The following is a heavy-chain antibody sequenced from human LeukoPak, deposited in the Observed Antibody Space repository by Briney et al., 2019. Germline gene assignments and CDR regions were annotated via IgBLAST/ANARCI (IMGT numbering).Heavy chain of an antibody. CDR3: TTDLGSYYPL. Sequence: GGSLRLSCAASGFTFSSYWMSWIRQAPGKGLEWVGRIKSKTDGGTTDYAAPVKGRFTISRDDSKNTLYLQMNSLKTEDTAVYYCTTDLGSYYPLWGQGTLVTVSS. CDR2: IKSKTDGGTT. J-gene: IGHJ4*02. CDR1: GFTFSSYW. D-gene: IGHD1-26*01. V-gene: IGHV3-15*01.